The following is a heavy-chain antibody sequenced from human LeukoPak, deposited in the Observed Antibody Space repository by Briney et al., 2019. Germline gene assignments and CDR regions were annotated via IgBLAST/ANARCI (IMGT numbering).Heavy chain of an antibody. CDR2: ISYDGSNK. CDR1: GFTFSSYG. Sequence: GRSLRLSCAASGFTFSSYGMHWVRQAPGKGLEWVAVISYDGSNKYYADSVKGRFTISRDNSKNTLYLQMNSLRAEDTAVYYCALSREWGGYYYDSSGYYPYYYYYGMDVWGQGTTVTVSS. J-gene: IGHJ6*02. V-gene: IGHV3-30*03. D-gene: IGHD3-22*01. CDR3: ALSREWGGYYYDSSGYYPYYYYYGMDV.